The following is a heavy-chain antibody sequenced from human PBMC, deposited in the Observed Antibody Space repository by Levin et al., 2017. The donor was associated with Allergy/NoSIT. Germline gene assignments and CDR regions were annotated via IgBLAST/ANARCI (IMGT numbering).Heavy chain of an antibody. Sequence: GESLKISCAGSGFSLRSYSLHWVRQAPGKGLEWLAVISYGGSKKQYAESVEGRFTISRDVSKNTVYLQMDSLRLEDTAVYYCAKDMRPVGGTIGWVFDSWGQGTLVTVSS. CDR3: AKDMRPVGGTIGWVFDS. CDR1: GFSLRSYS. CDR2: ISYGGSKK. J-gene: IGHJ4*02. V-gene: IGHV3-30*18. D-gene: IGHD1-26*01.